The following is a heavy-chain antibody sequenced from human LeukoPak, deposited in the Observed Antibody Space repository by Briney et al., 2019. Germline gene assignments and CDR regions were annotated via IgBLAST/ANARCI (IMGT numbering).Heavy chain of an antibody. V-gene: IGHV4-61*01. Sequence: SQTLSLTCTVSGGSISSGSYYWSWIRQPPGKGLEWIGYIYYSGSTNYNPSLKSRVTVSVDTSKNQFSLKLSPVTAADTAVYYCARVTSPSFGVVTQGRVYYYYYYMDVWGNGTAVTVSS. CDR3: ARVTSPSFGVVTQGRVYYYYYYMDV. D-gene: IGHD3-3*01. CDR1: GGSISSGSYY. J-gene: IGHJ6*03. CDR2: IYYSGST.